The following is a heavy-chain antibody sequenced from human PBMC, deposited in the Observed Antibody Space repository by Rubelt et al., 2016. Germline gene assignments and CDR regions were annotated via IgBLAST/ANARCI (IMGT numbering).Heavy chain of an antibody. CDR3: ARVGRLLWPIYYFDY. D-gene: IGHD3-10*01. Sequence: VAVISYDGSNKYYADSVKGRFTISRDNSKNTLYLQMNSLRAEDTAVYYCARVGRLLWPIYYFDYWGQGTLVTVSS. J-gene: IGHJ4*02. CDR2: ISYDGSNK. V-gene: IGHV3-30*01.